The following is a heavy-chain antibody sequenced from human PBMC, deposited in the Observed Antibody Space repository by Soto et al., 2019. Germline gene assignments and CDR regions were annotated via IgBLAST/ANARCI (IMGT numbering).Heavy chain of an antibody. CDR1: GGSISSYY. CDR2: IYYSGST. Sequence: SETLSLTCTVSGGSISSYYWSWIRQPPGKGLEWIGYIYYSGSTNYNSSLKSRVTISVDTSKNQFSLKLSSVTAADTAVYYCATTTKGGIAAAGLFFDYWGQGTLVTVS. D-gene: IGHD6-13*01. J-gene: IGHJ4*02. CDR3: ATTTKGGIAAAGLFFDY. V-gene: IGHV4-59*01.